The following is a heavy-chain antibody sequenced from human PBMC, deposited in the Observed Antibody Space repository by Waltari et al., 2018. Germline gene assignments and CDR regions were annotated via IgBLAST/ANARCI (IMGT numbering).Heavy chain of an antibody. CDR1: GGSISRGRYY. CDR3: AREARITIFGVVIIEEGSNAFDI. D-gene: IGHD3-3*01. V-gene: IGHV4-61*09. CDR2: IYTSGST. Sequence: QVQLQESGPGLVKPSQTLSPTCTVSGGSISRGRYYWSWIRPPAGEGLDWLGYIYTSGSTNYNPSLKSRVTISVDTSKNQFSLKLSSVTAADTAVYYCAREARITIFGVVIIEEGSNAFDIWGQGTMVTVSS. J-gene: IGHJ3*02.